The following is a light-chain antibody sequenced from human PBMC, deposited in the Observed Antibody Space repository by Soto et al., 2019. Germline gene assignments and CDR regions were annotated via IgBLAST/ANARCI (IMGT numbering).Light chain of an antibody. J-gene: IGKJ4*01. Sequence: EVVLTQSPASLSLSPGERATLSCRASQSVRSLLAWYQQKPGQAPRLLVYDASNRATGIPARFSGSGSGTDFTLNISSLEPEDFAVYYCQQRSSWPLTFGGGTKVEIK. CDR3: QQRSSWPLT. V-gene: IGKV3-11*01. CDR2: DAS. CDR1: QSVRSL.